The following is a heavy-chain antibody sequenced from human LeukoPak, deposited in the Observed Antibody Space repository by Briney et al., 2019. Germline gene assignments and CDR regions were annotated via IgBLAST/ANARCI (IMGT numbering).Heavy chain of an antibody. D-gene: IGHD5-24*01. V-gene: IGHV4-59*02. J-gene: IGHJ4*02. CDR1: GGSVSGYY. CDR3: ASGHHRNGYTHFDF. Sequence: SETLSLTCTVSGGSVSGYYWFWIRQPPGKGLEYIGYIYYTGSTNYNPSLKSRVTISVDTSKNQFSLNLNSVTAADTAVYYCASGHHRNGYTHFDFWGQGTLVTVSS. CDR2: IYYTGST.